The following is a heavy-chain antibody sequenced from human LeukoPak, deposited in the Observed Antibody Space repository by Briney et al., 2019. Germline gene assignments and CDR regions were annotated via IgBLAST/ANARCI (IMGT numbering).Heavy chain of an antibody. CDR3: ARRGYYDSGGYYGY. J-gene: IGHJ4*02. Sequence: SETLSLTCAVYGGSFSGYYWSWIRQPPGKGLEWIGEINHSGSTNYNPSLKSRVTISVDTSKNQFSLKLSSVTAADTAVYSCARRGYYDSGGYYGYWGQGTLVTVSS. V-gene: IGHV4-34*01. D-gene: IGHD3-22*01. CDR1: GGSFSGYY. CDR2: INHSGST.